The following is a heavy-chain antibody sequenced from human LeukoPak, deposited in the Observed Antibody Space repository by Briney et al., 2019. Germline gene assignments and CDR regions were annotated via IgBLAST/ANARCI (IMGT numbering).Heavy chain of an antibody. CDR3: AKSRYSSSWYTGGFDY. V-gene: IGHV3-23*01. D-gene: IGHD6-13*01. Sequence: SGSGASTYYAASVKGPFTISRDNSKNTLYLQMNSLRAEDTAVYYCAKSRYSSSWYTGGFDYWGQGTLVTVSS. CDR2: SGSGAST. J-gene: IGHJ4*02.